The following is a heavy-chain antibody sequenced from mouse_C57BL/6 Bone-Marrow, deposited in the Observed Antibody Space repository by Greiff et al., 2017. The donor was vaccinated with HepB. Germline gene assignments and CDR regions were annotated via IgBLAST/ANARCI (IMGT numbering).Heavy chain of an antibody. J-gene: IGHJ2*01. Sequence: VQLQQPGAELVMPGASVKLSCKASGYTFTSYWMHWVKQRPGQGLEWIGEIDPSDSYTNYNQKFKGKSTLTVDKSSSTAYMQLSSLTSEDSAVYYCARSGDYDLDSFDYWGQGTTLTVSS. D-gene: IGHD2-4*01. CDR2: IDPSDSYT. V-gene: IGHV1-69*01. CDR1: GYTFTSYW. CDR3: ARSGDYDLDSFDY.